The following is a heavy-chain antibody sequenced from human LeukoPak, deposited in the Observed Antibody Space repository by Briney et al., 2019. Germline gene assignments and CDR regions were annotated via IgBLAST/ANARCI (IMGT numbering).Heavy chain of an antibody. CDR3: ARGGSGYAGYYFDY. D-gene: IGHD3-22*01. V-gene: IGHV4-39*07. Sequence: SETLSLTCSVSGGSVNSVNYYWGWIRQSPGKGLEWIGSVFYSGSTYYSPSHESRVTVSLDTSKNQFSLKLNSLTTADTAVYFCARGGSGYAGYYFDYWGQGILITVSS. J-gene: IGHJ4*02. CDR2: VFYSGST. CDR1: GGSVNSVNYY.